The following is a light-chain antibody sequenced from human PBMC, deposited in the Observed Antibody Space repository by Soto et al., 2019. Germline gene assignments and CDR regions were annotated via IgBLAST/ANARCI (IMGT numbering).Light chain of an antibody. CDR3: CSYAGSSTQSYV. V-gene: IGLV2-23*02. J-gene: IGLJ1*01. Sequence: SVLTQPASVSVSPGQSITISCTGTNSDVGSYNLVSWYQQHPGKAPKVIIYEVSERPSGVSDRFSGSKSGNTASLMISGLQAEDEADYYCCSYAGSSTQSYVFGSGTKVTVL. CDR2: EVS. CDR1: NSDVGSYNL.